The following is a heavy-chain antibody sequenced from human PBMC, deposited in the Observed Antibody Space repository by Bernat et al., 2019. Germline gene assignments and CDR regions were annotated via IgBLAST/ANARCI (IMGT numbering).Heavy chain of an antibody. CDR1: GFTFSSYA. CDR2: ISGSGGRT. V-gene: IGHV3-23*01. J-gene: IGHJ6*02. Sequence: EVQLLESGGGLVQPGGSLRLSCAASGFTFSSYAMTWVRQAPGKGLEWVSAISGSGGRTYFADSGKSRFTISRDNSKNTLYLKMNSLRAEDTAVYYCAKDDSYCSSTSCSSPYGMDVWGQGTTVTVSS. D-gene: IGHD2-2*01. CDR3: AKDDSYCSSTSCSSPYGMDV.